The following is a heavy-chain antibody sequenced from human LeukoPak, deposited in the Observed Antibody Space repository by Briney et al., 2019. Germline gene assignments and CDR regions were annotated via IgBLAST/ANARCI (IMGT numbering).Heavy chain of an antibody. D-gene: IGHD2-21*02. V-gene: IGHV5-51*01. CDR2: IYPGDSDT. CDR3: ARRAYCGGDCYSDC. Sequence: GESLKISCKGSGYSFTNYWIAWVRQMPGKGLEWMGIIYPGDSDTRYSPSFQGQVTISADKSINTAYLQWSSLKASDSAMYYCARRAYCGGDCYSDCWGQGTLVTVSS. J-gene: IGHJ4*02. CDR1: GYSFTNYW.